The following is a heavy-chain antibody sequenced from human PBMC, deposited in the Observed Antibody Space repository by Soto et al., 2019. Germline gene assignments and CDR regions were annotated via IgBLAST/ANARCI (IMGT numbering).Heavy chain of an antibody. Sequence: QVQLQESDPGLVKPSETLSFTCTVSGDSINSYYWSWIRQPPGKGLEWIAYFYKSGTTNYNPSLKSRVTISVDTCKNQFSLKLSSATAADTAVYYCARTYDNSGPNSGGYAFDIWGQGTMLTVSS. CDR1: GDSINSYY. V-gene: IGHV4-59*01. D-gene: IGHD3-22*01. J-gene: IGHJ3*02. CDR3: ARTYDNSGPNSGGYAFDI. CDR2: FYKSGTT.